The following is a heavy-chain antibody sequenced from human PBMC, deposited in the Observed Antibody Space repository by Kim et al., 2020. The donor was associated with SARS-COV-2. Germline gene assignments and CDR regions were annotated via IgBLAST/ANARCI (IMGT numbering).Heavy chain of an antibody. CDR3: ATSPPDSSSWYVPNWFDP. V-gene: IGHV4-39*01. Sequence: SETLSLTCTVSGGSISSSSYYWGWIRQPPGKGLEWIGSIYYSGSTYYNPSLKSRVTISVDTSKNQFSLKLSSVTAADTAVYYCATSPPDSSSWYVPNWFDPWGQGTLVTVSS. CDR2: IYYSGST. CDR1: GGSISSSSYY. J-gene: IGHJ5*02. D-gene: IGHD6-13*01.